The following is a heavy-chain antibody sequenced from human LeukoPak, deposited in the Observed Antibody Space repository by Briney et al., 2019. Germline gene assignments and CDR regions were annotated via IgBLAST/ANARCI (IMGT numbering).Heavy chain of an antibody. CDR3: AKDSPLRTSYHGYFDY. CDR1: GFTFSSYA. Sequence: PGGSLRLSCAASGFTFSSYAMSWARQAPGKGLEWVSALTLSGTNTHYADSVKGRFTISRDISKNTLYLQMNTLRAEDTAVYYCAKDSPLRTSYHGYFDYWGQGTLVTVSS. J-gene: IGHJ4*02. D-gene: IGHD3-16*01. CDR2: LTLSGTNT. V-gene: IGHV3-23*01.